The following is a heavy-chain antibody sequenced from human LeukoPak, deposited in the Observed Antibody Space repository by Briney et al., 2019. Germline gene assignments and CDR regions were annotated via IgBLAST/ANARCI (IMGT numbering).Heavy chain of an antibody. CDR1: GFTFSSYS. CDR3: ARLRDFWSGYCFDY. D-gene: IGHD3-3*01. J-gene: IGHJ4*02. Sequence: PGGSLRLSCAASGFTFSSYSMNWVRQAPGKGLEYVSYISSGSGTIYYADSVKGRFTISRDNAKNSLYLQMNSLSAEDTAVYYCARLRDFWSGYCFDYWGQGTLVTVSS. CDR2: ISSGSGTI. V-gene: IGHV3-48*04.